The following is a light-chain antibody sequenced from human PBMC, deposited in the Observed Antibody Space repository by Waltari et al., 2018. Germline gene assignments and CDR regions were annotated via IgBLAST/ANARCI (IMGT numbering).Light chain of an antibody. CDR2: DVS. J-gene: IGLJ2*01. CDR1: STYVGAYNY. Sequence: QSALPQPASVSRTPGQPITISCTGTSTYVGAYNYVSWYQQHPAKAPKHMIFDVSIMPSGFSNRLSGAKSGHTASLTISGLQADDEADYYCSSYISSSTLELFGGGTSLTVL. V-gene: IGLV2-14*03. CDR3: SSYISSSTLEL.